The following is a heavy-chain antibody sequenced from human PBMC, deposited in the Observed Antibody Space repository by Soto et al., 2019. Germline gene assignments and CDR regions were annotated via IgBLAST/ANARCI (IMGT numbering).Heavy chain of an antibody. CDR3: ARDHCSGGTCYEDAFDV. Sequence: AGGSLRLSCAASGFTFSDYYMSWIRQAPGKGLEWLSYISGSGDTIYYADSVRGRFTISRDNAKKSLYLQMNSLRAEDTALYYCARDHCSGGTCYEDAFDVWGQGTMVTVSS. J-gene: IGHJ3*01. CDR2: ISGSGDTI. V-gene: IGHV3-11*01. D-gene: IGHD2-15*01. CDR1: GFTFSDYY.